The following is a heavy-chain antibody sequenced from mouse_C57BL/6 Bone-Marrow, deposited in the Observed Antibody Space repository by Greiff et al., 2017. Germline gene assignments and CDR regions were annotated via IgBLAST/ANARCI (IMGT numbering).Heavy chain of an antibody. CDR1: GFSLTSYG. CDR2: IWRGGST. J-gene: IGHJ4*01. V-gene: IGHV2-5*01. D-gene: IGHD2-1*01. Sequence: VQLKESGPGLVQPSQSLSITCTVSGFSLTSYGVHWVRQSPGKGLEWLGVIWRGGSTDYNAAFMSRLSITKDNSKSQVFFKMNSLQADDTAIYYCAKIGNLYYYAMDYWGQGTSVTVSS. CDR3: AKIGNLYYYAMDY.